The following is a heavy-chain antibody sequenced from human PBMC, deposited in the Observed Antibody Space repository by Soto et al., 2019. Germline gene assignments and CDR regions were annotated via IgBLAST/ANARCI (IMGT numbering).Heavy chain of an antibody. CDR1: GFTFSSYG. J-gene: IGHJ6*03. D-gene: IGHD3-10*01. V-gene: IGHV3-30*18. CDR2: ISYDGSNK. Sequence: GGSLRLSCAASGFTFSSYGMHWVRQAPGKGLEWVAVISYDGSNKYYADSVKGRFTISRDNSKNTLYLQMNSLRAEDTAVYYCAKVTPEYYYGSGSYYYYYYYMDVWGKGTTVTVSS. CDR3: AKVTPEYYYGSGSYYYYYYYMDV.